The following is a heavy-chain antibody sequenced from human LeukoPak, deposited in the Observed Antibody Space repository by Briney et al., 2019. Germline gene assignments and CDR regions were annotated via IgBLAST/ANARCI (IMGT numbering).Heavy chain of an antibody. J-gene: IGHJ4*02. CDR2: ISYGGAT. V-gene: IGHV4-59*08. CDR3: ARHGGTLDYFDY. CDR1: GGSISNYY. Sequence: SETLSLTCTVSGGSISNYYWSWIRQPPGKGLEWIGYISYGGATSYNPSLKRRVTISVDSPKNRFSLRLSSLTAADTALYYCARHGGTLDYFDYWGPGSLVTVSS. D-gene: IGHD1-26*01.